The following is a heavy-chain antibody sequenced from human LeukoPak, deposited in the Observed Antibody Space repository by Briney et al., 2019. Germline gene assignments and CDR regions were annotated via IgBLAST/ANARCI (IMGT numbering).Heavy chain of an antibody. J-gene: IGHJ4*02. V-gene: IGHV4-31*03. Sequence: PSQTLSLTCTVSGGSISSGGYYWSWIRQHPGKGLEWIGYIYYSGSTYYNPSLKSRVTISVDKSKNQFSLKLSSVTAADTAVYYCARVSSGWYRNFDYWGQGTLVTVSS. CDR2: IYYSGST. CDR1: GGSISSGGYY. D-gene: IGHD6-19*01. CDR3: ARVSSGWYRNFDY.